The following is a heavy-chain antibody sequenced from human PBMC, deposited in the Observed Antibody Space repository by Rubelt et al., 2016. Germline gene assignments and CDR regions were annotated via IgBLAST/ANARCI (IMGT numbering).Heavy chain of an antibody. D-gene: IGHD4-23*01. Sequence: GLVKPSETLSLTCTVSGGSISSSNYYWGWIRQPPGKGLEWIGSIYYSGSTYYNPSLKIRVTISVDTSKNKFYLKLSSVTAADTAVNYCARRSVTDYYYYMDVWGKGTTVTVSS. J-gene: IGHJ6*03. CDR3: ARRSVTDYYYYMDV. CDR2: IYYSGST. V-gene: IGHV4-39*01. CDR1: GGSISSSNYY.